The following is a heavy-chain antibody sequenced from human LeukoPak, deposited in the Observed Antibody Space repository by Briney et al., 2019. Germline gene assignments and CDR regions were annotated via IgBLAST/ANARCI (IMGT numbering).Heavy chain of an antibody. J-gene: IGHJ4*02. CDR2: IWYDGSNK. V-gene: IGHV3-33*06. Sequence: GGSLRLSCAASGFTFSSYGMHWVRQAPGKGLEWVAVIWYDGSNKYYADSVKGRLTISRDNSKNTLYLQMNSLRAEDTAVYYCAKEQRWLQAELDYWGQGTLVTVHS. CDR1: GFTFSSYG. D-gene: IGHD5-24*01. CDR3: AKEQRWLQAELDY.